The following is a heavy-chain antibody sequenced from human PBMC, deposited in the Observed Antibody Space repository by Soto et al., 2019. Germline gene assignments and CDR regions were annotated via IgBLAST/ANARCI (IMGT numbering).Heavy chain of an antibody. D-gene: IGHD2-15*01. J-gene: IGHJ5*02. V-gene: IGHV4-59*01. CDR1: GGSMSTYY. CDR3: ARHITGHCSGGSCHNWFDP. CDR2: IYYSGST. Sequence: SXTLSLTCAVSGGSMSTYYWNWIRQPPVNGLEWIGSIYYSGSTNYNPSLQSRVTISVDTSKNLFSLNLSSVTAADTAVYYCARHITGHCSGGSCHNWFDPWGQGTLVTVSS.